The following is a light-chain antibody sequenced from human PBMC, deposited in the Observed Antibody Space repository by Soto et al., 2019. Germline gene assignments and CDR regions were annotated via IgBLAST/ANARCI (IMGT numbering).Light chain of an antibody. CDR3: QQSLGIPYT. V-gene: IGKV1-39*01. Sequence: DIQMTQSPSSLSASVGDRVTITCRASQTISTYLNWYQQKPGKAPKRLIYAASSLQSWVPSRFSGSGSGADFTLTSSSLQPEDFATYYCQQSLGIPYTFGQGTKLEIK. J-gene: IGKJ2*01. CDR1: QTISTY. CDR2: AAS.